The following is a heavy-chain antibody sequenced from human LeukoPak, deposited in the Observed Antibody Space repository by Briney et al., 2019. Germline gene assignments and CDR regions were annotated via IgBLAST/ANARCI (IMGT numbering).Heavy chain of an antibody. CDR3: ARLSPVYDPYYFDF. D-gene: IGHD5/OR15-5a*01. CDR1: GQSISTDNH. J-gene: IGHJ4*02. CDR2: IHYAGST. V-gene: IGHV4-38-2*02. Sequence: SETLSLTCIVSGQSISTDNHWGWIRQSPGKGLEWIGTIHYAGSTYYNPSLKSRVTMSLVTSKDQFSLRLTYVTPVDTAIYYCARLSPVYDPYYFDFWGQGTLVTVSS.